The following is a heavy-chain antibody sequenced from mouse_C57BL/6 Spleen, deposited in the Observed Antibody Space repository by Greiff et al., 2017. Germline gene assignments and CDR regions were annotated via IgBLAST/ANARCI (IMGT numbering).Heavy chain of an antibody. CDR3: SRDGDYDGAWFAY. J-gene: IGHJ3*01. CDR1: GYTFTDYY. V-gene: IGHV1-76*01. CDR2: IYPGSGNT. D-gene: IGHD2-4*01. Sequence: QVQLQQSGAELVRPGASVKLSCKASGYTFTDYYINWVKQRPGQGLEWIARIYPGSGNTYYNEKFKSKATLTVDTSSSTAYMQLSSLTSEDSAVYYCSRDGDYDGAWFAYWGQGTLVTVSA.